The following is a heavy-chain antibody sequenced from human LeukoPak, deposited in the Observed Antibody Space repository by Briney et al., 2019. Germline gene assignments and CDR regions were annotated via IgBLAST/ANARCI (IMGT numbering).Heavy chain of an antibody. V-gene: IGHV3-23*01. CDR1: GFTFSSYA. D-gene: IGHD4-23*01. J-gene: IGHJ3*02. CDR3: AKDYGGNSDAFDI. Sequence: GGSLRLSCAASGFTFSSYAMSWVRQAPGKGLEWVSSISGSGSSTYYADSVKGRFTISRDNSKNTLYLQINSLRAEDTALYSCAKDYGGNSDAFDIWGQGTVVTVSS. CDR2: ISGSGSST.